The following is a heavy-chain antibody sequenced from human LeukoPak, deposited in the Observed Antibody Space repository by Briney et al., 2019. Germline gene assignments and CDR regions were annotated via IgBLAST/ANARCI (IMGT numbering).Heavy chain of an antibody. CDR2: IYFSGST. V-gene: IGHV4-59*01. CDR1: GGSLSSYY. J-gene: IGHJ6*03. CDR3: ARVPQQYYDSSDYPYDYMDV. Sequence: PSEALSLTCVVPGGSLSSYYWSCIRQPPGRGLEWVGYIYFSGSTNYNPSHNNLLPIPVDASKHQFPLQLSSLTAAATAVYYCARVPQQYYDSSDYPYDYMDVWGKGTTVTVSS. D-gene: IGHD3-22*01.